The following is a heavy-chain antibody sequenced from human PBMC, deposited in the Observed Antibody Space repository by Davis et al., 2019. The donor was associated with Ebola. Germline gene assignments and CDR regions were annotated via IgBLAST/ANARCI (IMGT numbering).Heavy chain of an antibody. CDR3: ARDPIGYYYYGMDV. J-gene: IGHJ6*04. CDR1: GGSVSSGYYY. CDR2: IYYSGST. V-gene: IGHV4-61*01. Sequence: MPSETLSLTCTVSGGSVSSGYYYWSWVRQPPGKGLEWIGYIYYSGSTKNNPSLKSRVTISVDKSKNQFSLKLSSVTAADTAVYYCARDPIGYYYYGMDVWGKGTTVTVSS.